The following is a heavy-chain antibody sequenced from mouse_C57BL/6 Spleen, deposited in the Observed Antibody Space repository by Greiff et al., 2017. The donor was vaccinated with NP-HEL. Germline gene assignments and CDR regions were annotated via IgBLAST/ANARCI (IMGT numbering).Heavy chain of an antibody. CDR1: GYAFSSYW. V-gene: IGHV1-80*01. CDR2: IYPGDGDT. CDR3: ARGGLSLRSYAMDY. D-gene: IGHD1-1*01. Sequence: VQLQQSGAELVKPGASVKISCKASGYAFSSYWMNWVKQRPGKGLEWIGQIYPGDGDTNYNGKFKGKATLTADKSSSTAYMQLSSLTSEDSAVYFCARGGLSLRSYAMDYWGQGTSVTVSS. J-gene: IGHJ4*01.